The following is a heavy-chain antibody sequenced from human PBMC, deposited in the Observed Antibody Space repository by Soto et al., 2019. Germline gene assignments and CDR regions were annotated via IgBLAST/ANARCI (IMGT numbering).Heavy chain of an antibody. D-gene: IGHD3-22*01. V-gene: IGHV4-59*08. Sequence: SETLSLTCTVSGWSISSYYWSWIRQPPGKGLEWIGYIYYRANPNYNPSLKSRVTISQATSKNQYSLKLSSVTAADTAAYYCERQVVAVVIKGCGEWGQGTLVTVPS. J-gene: IGHJ4*02. CDR3: ERQVVAVVIKGCGE. CDR1: GWSISSYY. CDR2: IYYRANP.